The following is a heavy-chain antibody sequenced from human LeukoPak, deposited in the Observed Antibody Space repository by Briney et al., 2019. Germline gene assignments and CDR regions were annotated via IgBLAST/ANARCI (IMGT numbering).Heavy chain of an antibody. D-gene: IGHD5-12*01. V-gene: IGHV1-2*04. Sequence: ASEKVSCKASGYTFTGYYMHWVRQAPGQGLEWMGWINPNSGGTNYAQKFQGWVTMTRDTSISTAYMELSRLRSDDTAVYYCARATAVATMKAFDYWGQGTLVTVSS. CDR2: INPNSGGT. J-gene: IGHJ4*02. CDR3: ARATAVATMKAFDY. CDR1: GYTFTGYY.